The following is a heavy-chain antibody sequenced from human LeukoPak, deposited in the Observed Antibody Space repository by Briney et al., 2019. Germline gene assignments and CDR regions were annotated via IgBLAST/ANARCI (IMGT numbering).Heavy chain of an antibody. J-gene: IGHJ3*02. Sequence: PGGSLTLSCAASGFTFSSYAMSWVRQAPGKGLEWVSAISGSGGSTYYADSVKGRFTISRDNSKNTLYLQMNSLRAEDTAVYYCANLKDLRWGHDAFDIWGQGTMVTVSS. CDR2: ISGSGGST. D-gene: IGHD4-23*01. CDR1: GFTFSSYA. CDR3: ANLKDLRWGHDAFDI. V-gene: IGHV3-23*01.